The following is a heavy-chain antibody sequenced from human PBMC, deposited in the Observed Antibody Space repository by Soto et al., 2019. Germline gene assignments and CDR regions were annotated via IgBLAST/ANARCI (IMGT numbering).Heavy chain of an antibody. Sequence: QVQLQESGPGLVKASQTLSLTCTVSGGSISSGTYYWSWIRQHPGKSLEWIGYIYYTGNTYYNPSLKSRLNISLDTPRNQYSLKLSSVTAADTAVYYCARTSTVVSVDFWGQGTLVTVSS. V-gene: IGHV4-31*03. CDR3: ARTSTVVSVDF. J-gene: IGHJ4*02. D-gene: IGHD2-15*01. CDR1: GGSISSGTYY. CDR2: IYYTGNT.